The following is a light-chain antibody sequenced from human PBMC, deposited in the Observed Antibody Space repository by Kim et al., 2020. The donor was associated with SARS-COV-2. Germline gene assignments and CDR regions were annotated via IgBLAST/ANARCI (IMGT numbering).Light chain of an antibody. J-gene: IGLJ2*01. CDR3: QSRDSGGNVV. Sequence: SSELTQDPAVSVALGQTVRITCQGDCLRSYYATWYQQKPRQAPVLVIYGRNNRPSGIPDRFSGSASGNTASLTISGAQAEDEADFYCQSRDSGGNVVFGGGTRLTV. CDR1: CLRSYY. CDR2: GRN. V-gene: IGLV3-19*01.